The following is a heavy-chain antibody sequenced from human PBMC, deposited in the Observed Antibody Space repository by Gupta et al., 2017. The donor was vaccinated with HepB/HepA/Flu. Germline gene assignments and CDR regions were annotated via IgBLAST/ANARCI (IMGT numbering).Heavy chain of an antibody. D-gene: IGHD6-19*01. CDR3: ATVGRPGYSSGWYDNY. Sequence: EVQRVESGGGLVQPGGSLSLPCAASGFTFCRYETNWVRQAPEKGREWVSYISSSGSTIYYADSVKGRFTISRDNAKNSLYLQMNSLRADDTAVYYCATVGRPGYSSGWYDNYWGQGTLVTVSS. CDR1: GFTFCRYE. V-gene: IGHV3-48*03. J-gene: IGHJ4*02. CDR2: ISSSGSTI.